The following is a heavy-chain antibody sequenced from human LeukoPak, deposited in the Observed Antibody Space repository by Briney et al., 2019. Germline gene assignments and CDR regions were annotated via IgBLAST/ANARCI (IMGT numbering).Heavy chain of an antibody. CDR2: IYPRNGST. Sequence: ASVKVSCKASGYTFTSNYIHWVRQAPGQGLEWMGMIYPRNGSTSYAQKFQGRVTVTRDTSTSTVHMELSGLRSEDTAVYYCAGDQEGFDYWGQGTLVTVSS. CDR1: GYTFTSNY. CDR3: AGDQEGFDY. V-gene: IGHV1-46*01. J-gene: IGHJ4*02.